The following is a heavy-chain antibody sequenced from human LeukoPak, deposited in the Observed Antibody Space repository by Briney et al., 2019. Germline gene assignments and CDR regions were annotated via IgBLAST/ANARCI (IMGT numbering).Heavy chain of an antibody. Sequence: PSETLSLTCTVSGGSIRSYYWSWIRQPPGKGLEWIGYIYYTGSTNYNPSLKSRVTISVDTSKNQFSLKLSSVTAADTAVYYCARDLPYCSGGSCYHSNWGQGTLVTVSS. CDR1: GGSIRSYY. CDR3: ARDLPYCSGGSCYHSN. J-gene: IGHJ4*02. D-gene: IGHD2-15*01. CDR2: IYYTGST. V-gene: IGHV4-59*01.